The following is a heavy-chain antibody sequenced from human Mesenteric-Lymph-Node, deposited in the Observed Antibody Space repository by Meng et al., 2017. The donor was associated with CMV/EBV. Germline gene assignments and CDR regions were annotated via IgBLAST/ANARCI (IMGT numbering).Heavy chain of an antibody. D-gene: IGHD3-3*01. CDR3: AKDHDFWSTYDY. CDR1: GFTFSSYA. Sequence: GESLKTPCAASGFTFSSYAMSWVRQAPGKGLEWVSAISGSGGSTYYADSVKGRFTISRDNSKNTLYLQMNSLRAEDTAVYYCAKDHDFWSTYDYWGQGTLVTVSS. J-gene: IGHJ4*02. CDR2: ISGSGGST. V-gene: IGHV3-23*01.